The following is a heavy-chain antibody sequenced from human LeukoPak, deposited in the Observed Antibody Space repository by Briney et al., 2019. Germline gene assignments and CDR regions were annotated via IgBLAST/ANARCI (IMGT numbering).Heavy chain of an antibody. CDR1: GYTFTSYY. V-gene: IGHV1-46*01. CDR3: ARDRGYDSSGYYNYYFDY. J-gene: IGHJ4*02. Sequence: GASVKVSCKASGYTFTSYYVHWVRQAPGQGLEWMGIINPSGGSTSYAQKFQGRVTMTRDTSTSTVYMELSSLRSEDTAVYYCARDRGYDSSGYYNYYFDYWGQGTLVTVSS. CDR2: INPSGGST. D-gene: IGHD3-22*01.